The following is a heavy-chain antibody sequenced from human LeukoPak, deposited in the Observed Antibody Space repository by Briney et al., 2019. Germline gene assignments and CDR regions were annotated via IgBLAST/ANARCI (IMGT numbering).Heavy chain of an antibody. CDR3: VRKSGLGGWLDY. CDR2: ISSSGSTI. Sequence: GGSLRLSCAASGFTFSSYEMNWVRQAPGKGLEWVSYISSSGSTIYYAASVKGRFTISRDNAKNTLYLQLNSLRAEDTAVYYCVRKSGLGGWLDYWGQGTQVNASS. D-gene: IGHD6-19*01. J-gene: IGHJ4*02. V-gene: IGHV3-48*03. CDR1: GFTFSSYE.